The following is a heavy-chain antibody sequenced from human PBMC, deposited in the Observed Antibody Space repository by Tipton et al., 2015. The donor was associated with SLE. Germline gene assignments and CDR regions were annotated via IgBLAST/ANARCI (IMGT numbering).Heavy chain of an antibody. CDR1: GGSISSDDYY. D-gene: IGHD3-10*01. J-gene: IGHJ6*02. Sequence: TLSLTCTVSGGSISSDDYYWTWIRQHPGKGLEWIASIYYSGTINYNPSLKSRVTMSIDMSKNQFSLSLTSVTAADTAIYYCARDTYFGLDVWGQGTTVIVSS. CDR3: ARDTYFGLDV. V-gene: IGHV4-61*08. CDR2: IYYSGTI.